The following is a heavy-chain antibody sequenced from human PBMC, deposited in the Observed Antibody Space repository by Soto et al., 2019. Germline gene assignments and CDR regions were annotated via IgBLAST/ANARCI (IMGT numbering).Heavy chain of an antibody. CDR3: AKDRKVWYSSSSFDY. D-gene: IGHD6-13*01. J-gene: IGHJ4*02. CDR2: ISYDGSNK. V-gene: IGHV3-30*18. Sequence: PGGSLRLSCAASGFTFSSYGMHWVRQAPGKGLEWVAVISYDGSNKYYADSVKGRFTISRDNSKNTLYLQMNSLRAEDTAVYYCAKDRKVWYSSSSFDYWGQGTLVTVSS. CDR1: GFTFSSYG.